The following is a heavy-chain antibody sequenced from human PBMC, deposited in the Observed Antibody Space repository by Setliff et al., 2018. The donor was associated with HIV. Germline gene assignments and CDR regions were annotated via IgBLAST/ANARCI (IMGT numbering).Heavy chain of an antibody. J-gene: IGHJ4*02. CDR3: HSGYDTEEQSYFDY. Sequence: GGSLRLSCVASGFTFSSYSMNWVRQAPGKGLEWVSSISSSSSYIYYADSVKGRFTISRDNAKNTLYLQMNSLRAEDTGVYYCHSGYDTEEQSYFDYWGQGALVTVSS. CDR2: ISSSSSYI. V-gene: IGHV3-21*01. CDR1: GFTFSSYS. D-gene: IGHD5-12*01.